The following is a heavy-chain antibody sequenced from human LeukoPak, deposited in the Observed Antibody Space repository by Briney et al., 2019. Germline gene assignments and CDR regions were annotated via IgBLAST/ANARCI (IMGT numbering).Heavy chain of an antibody. CDR1: GGSFSGYY. V-gene: IGHV4-34*01. Sequence: SETLSLTCAVYGGSFSGYYWSWIRQPPGKGLEWIGKINHSGSTNYNPSLKSRVTISVDTSKNQFSLKLSSVTAADTAVYYCARAPGTGYSLDYWGQGTLVTVSS. D-gene: IGHD3/OR15-3a*01. CDR2: INHSGST. CDR3: ARAPGTGYSLDY. J-gene: IGHJ4*02.